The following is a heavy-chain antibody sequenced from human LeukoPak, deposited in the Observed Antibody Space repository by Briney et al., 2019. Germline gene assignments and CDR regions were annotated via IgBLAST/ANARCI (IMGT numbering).Heavy chain of an antibody. J-gene: IGHJ4*02. Sequence: PGGSLRLSCAAAGFTFSSYGMHWVRQAPGRGLEWVAVIWYDGSNKYYADSVKGRFTIARDNSKKTRYLEMDSLGAEDTAVYFCARALVAAGYDYWGQGTLVTVSS. CDR3: ARALVAAGYDY. D-gene: IGHD6-13*01. CDR2: IWYDGSNK. CDR1: GFTFSSYG. V-gene: IGHV3-33*01.